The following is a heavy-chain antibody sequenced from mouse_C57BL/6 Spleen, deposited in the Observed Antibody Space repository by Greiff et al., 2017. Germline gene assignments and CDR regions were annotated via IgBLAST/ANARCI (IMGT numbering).Heavy chain of an antibody. Sequence: EVQLVESGGGLVKPGGSLKLSCAASGFTFSSYAMSWVRQTPEKRLEWVATISDGGSYTYYPDNVKGRFTISRDNAKNNLYLQMSHLKSEDTAMYYCARDLYYCGSSPYWYFEVWGTGTTVTVSS. CDR1: GFTFSSYA. CDR3: ARDLYYCGSSPYWYFEV. J-gene: IGHJ1*03. CDR2: ISDGGSYT. D-gene: IGHD1-1*01. V-gene: IGHV5-4*01.